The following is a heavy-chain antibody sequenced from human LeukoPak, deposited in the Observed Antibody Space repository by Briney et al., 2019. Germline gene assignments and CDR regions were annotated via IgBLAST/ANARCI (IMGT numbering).Heavy chain of an antibody. CDR3: ARMGAGRFLEWLFSVDP. D-gene: IGHD3-3*01. Sequence: SETLSLTCTVSGGSISSYYWSWIRQPPGKGLEWIGYIYYSGSTNYNPSLKSRVTISVDTSKNQFSLKLSSVTAADTAVYYCARMGAGRFLEWLFSVDPWGQGTLVTVSS. CDR2: IYYSGST. V-gene: IGHV4-59*01. J-gene: IGHJ5*02. CDR1: GGSISSYY.